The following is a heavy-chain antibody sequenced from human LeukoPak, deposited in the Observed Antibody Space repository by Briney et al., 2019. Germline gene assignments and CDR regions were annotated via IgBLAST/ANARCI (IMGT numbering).Heavy chain of an antibody. CDR2: ISNSGGNT. CDR3: AKDAPGFRAFDI. V-gene: IGHV3-23*01. J-gene: IGHJ3*02. Sequence: PGGSLRLSCAASGFTFSSHAMNWVRQAPGKGLEWVSGISNSGGNTYYADSVKGRFTISRDNSKNTLYLQMNSLRAEDTAVYYCAKDAPGFRAFDIWGQGTMVTVS. CDR1: GFTFSSHA.